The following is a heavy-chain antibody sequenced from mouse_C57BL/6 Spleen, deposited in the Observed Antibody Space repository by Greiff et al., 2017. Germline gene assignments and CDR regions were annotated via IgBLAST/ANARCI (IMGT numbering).Heavy chain of an antibody. CDR1: GFSFSSYA. CDR2: ISDGGRYT. V-gene: IGHV5-4*03. CDR3: ARFYDYAAMDY. Sequence: EVKLEESGGGLVKPGGSLNLTCAVSGFSFSSYAMYWVRQTPEKRLEWVATISDGGRYTYYPANVKCRFTISRDNAKNNLYLQMSHLKSEDTAMYYCARFYDYAAMDYWGQGTSVTVSS. J-gene: IGHJ4*01. D-gene: IGHD2-3*01.